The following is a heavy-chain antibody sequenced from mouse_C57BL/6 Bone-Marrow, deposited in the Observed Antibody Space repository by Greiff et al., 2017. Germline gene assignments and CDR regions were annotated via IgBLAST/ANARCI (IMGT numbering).Heavy chain of an antibody. J-gene: IGHJ4*01. D-gene: IGHD2-2*01. Sequence: EVQGVESGGGLVQPGGSLKLSCAASGFTFSDYYMYWVRQTPEKRLEWVAYISNGGGSTYYPDTVKGRFTITRDNAKNTLYLQMSRLKSEDTAMYYCARQGDYGYDRGYAMDYWGQGTSVTVSS. CDR1: GFTFSDYY. V-gene: IGHV5-12*01. CDR2: ISNGGGST. CDR3: ARQGDYGYDRGYAMDY.